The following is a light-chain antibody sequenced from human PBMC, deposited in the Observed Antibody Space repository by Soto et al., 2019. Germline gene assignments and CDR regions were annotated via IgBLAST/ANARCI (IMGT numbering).Light chain of an antibody. J-gene: IGKJ1*01. CDR3: QQTYITLWT. CDR2: EAS. Sequence: DIQMTQSPSTLSGSVGDRVTITCRASQNIRTYVNWYQQKPGRAPKLLIFEASRLQSGVPSRFSGSGSGTDFTLTITSLQPEDFATYYCQQTYITLWTFGQGTKVDIK. CDR1: QNIRTY. V-gene: IGKV1-39*01.